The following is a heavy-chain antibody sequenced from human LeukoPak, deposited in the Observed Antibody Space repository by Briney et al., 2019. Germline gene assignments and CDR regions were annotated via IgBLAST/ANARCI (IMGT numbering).Heavy chain of an antibody. CDR2: INPISGVT. V-gene: IGHV1-2*02. D-gene: IGHD5-12*01. Sequence: GASVKVSCKASGYTFTGYYMHWVRQAPGQGLEWMGWINPISGVTNFAQNFLGRVSMSRDTSIRTAYLDMYSLTFDDTAVFYCARGGYSGFDPFDYWGQGTLVTASS. CDR3: ARGGYSGFDPFDY. CDR1: GYTFTGYY. J-gene: IGHJ4*02.